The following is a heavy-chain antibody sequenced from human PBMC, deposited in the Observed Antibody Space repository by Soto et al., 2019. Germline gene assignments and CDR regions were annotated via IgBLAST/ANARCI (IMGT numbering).Heavy chain of an antibody. D-gene: IGHD2-21*02. CDR1: GGSISSGDYF. V-gene: IGHV4-30-4*01. CDR2: IYYSGST. Sequence: QVQLQESGPGLVKPSQTLSLTCTVSGGSISSGDYFWSWIRQPPGKGLEWIGYIYYSGSTYYNPSLKSRVTISVDTSKNQFSLKLNSLTAADTAVYYCARAGGVTYFDYWGQGTLVTVSS. J-gene: IGHJ4*02. CDR3: ARAGGVTYFDY.